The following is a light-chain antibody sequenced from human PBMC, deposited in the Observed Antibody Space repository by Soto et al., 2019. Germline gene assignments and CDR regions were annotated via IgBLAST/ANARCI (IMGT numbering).Light chain of an antibody. CDR2: EVS. CDR3: ASYSSSSTLYV. V-gene: IGLV2-14*01. CDR1: SRDIGNYNY. J-gene: IGLJ1*01. Sequence: QSALTQPASVSGSPGQSITISCTGTSRDIGNYNYVSWYQHHPGKAPKLMISEVSNRPSGVSNRFSGSKSGNTASLTISGLQVEDEADYYCASYSSSSTLYVFGTGTKVTVL.